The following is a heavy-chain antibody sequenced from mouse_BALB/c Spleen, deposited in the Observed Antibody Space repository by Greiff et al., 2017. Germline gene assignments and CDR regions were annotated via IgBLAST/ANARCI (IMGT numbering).Heavy chain of an antibody. Sequence: LQQSGSELVRPGASVKLSCKASGYTFTSYWMHWVKQRPGQGLEWIGNIYPGSGSTNYDEKFKSKATLTVDTSSSTAYMQLSSLTSEDSAVYYCTRRSSSTAPYFDYWGQGTTLTVSS. CDR2: IYPGSGST. V-gene: IGHV1S22*01. D-gene: IGHD1-2*01. CDR3: TRRSSSTAPYFDY. CDR1: GYTFTSYW. J-gene: IGHJ2*01.